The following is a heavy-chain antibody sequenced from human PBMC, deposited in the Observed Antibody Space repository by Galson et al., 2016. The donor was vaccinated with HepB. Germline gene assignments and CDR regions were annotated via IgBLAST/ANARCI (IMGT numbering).Heavy chain of an antibody. D-gene: IGHD3-3*01. J-gene: IGHJ4*02. CDR2: TSPYNGNT. V-gene: IGHV1-18*01. CDR1: GHTFTSYGTNYG. Sequence: SVKVSCKASGHTFTSYGTNYGISWVRQAPGQGLEWMGWTSPYNGNTNYAQNFRGRVTMTTDTSTSQAYMELRSLRSDDTAVYYCARDSRDFYFDYWGQGTLVTVSS. CDR3: ARDSRDFYFDY.